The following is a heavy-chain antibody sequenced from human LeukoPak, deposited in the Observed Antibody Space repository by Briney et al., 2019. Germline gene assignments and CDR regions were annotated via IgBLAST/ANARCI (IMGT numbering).Heavy chain of an antibody. CDR2: INHSGST. D-gene: IGHD6-25*01. J-gene: IGHJ3*02. CDR1: GGSFSGYY. CDR3: ARQRPLPTRGGAFDI. V-gene: IGHV4-34*01. Sequence: SETLSLTCAVYGGSFSGYYWSWIRQPPGKGLEWIGGINHSGSTNYNPSIKSRVTISVDTSKNQFSLKLSSVTAADTAVYYCARQRPLPTRGGAFDIWGQGTMVTVSS.